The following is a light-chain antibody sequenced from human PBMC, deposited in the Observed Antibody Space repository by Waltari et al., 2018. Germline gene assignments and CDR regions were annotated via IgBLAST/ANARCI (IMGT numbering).Light chain of an antibody. CDR3: QQSYSTPHT. J-gene: IGKJ2*01. CDR2: AAS. CDR1: QSISNY. V-gene: IGKV1-39*01. Sequence: DIQMTQSPSSLSASVGDRVTITCRASQSISNYLNWYQQKPWKAPNLLIYAASSLQSGVPSRFSGGGSGTEFTLTISSLQPEDFATYYCQQSYSTPHTFGQGSKLEIK.